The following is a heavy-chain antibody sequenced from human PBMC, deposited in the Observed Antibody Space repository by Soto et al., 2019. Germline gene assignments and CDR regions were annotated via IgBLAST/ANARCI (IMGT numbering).Heavy chain of an antibody. D-gene: IGHD6-13*01. CDR1: GYTFIGYY. J-gene: IGHJ4*02. CDR2: VNPHTGGT. CDR3: ARVMAYEQQLVPFEY. V-gene: IGHV1-2*02. Sequence: ASVKVSCKTSGYTFIGYYLNWVRQAPGQGLEWMGWVNPHTGGTHYAQKFEGRVTMTRDTSTYTAYMELSGLKVDDTATYFCARVMAYEQQLVPFEYWGQGTLVTVSS.